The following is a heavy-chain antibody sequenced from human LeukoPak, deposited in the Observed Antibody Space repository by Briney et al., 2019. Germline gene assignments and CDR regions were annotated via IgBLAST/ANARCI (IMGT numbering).Heavy chain of an antibody. V-gene: IGHV3-23*01. CDR3: AKDKVVVVPAARIFDP. Sequence: GGSLRLSCAASGFTFSSYTMSWVRQAPGKGLEWVSTITTSDGNTYYADSVKGRFTISRDNSKNALYLQMNSLRAEDTAVHYCAKDKVVVVPAARIFDPWGQGTLVTVSS. CDR2: ITTSDGNT. D-gene: IGHD2-2*01. J-gene: IGHJ5*02. CDR1: GFTFSSYT.